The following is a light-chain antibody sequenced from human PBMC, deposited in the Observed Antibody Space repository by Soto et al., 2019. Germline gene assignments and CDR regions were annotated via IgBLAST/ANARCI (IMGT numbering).Light chain of an antibody. CDR1: QDISNY. CDR3: QQYDNLHGVT. V-gene: IGKV1-33*01. Sequence: DIQMTQSPSSLSASVGDRVTITCQASQDISNYLNWYQQKPGKAPKLLIYDASNLETGVPTMFSGSGSGQDFTFTISILQPEDIATYYCQQYDNLHGVTFGQRTKLEIK. J-gene: IGKJ2*01. CDR2: DAS.